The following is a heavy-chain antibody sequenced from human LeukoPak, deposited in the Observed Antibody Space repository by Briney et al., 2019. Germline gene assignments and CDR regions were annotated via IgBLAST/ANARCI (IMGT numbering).Heavy chain of an antibody. CDR1: GFTVSSNY. Sequence: GGSLRLSCAASGFTVSSNYMSWVRQAPGKGLEWVSVIYSGGSTYYADSVKGRFSISRDNAKNTLHLQMNSLRVEDTAVYYCARGRPHGNDYWGQGTLVTVSS. J-gene: IGHJ4*02. V-gene: IGHV3-53*01. CDR3: ARGRPHGNDY. D-gene: IGHD4-23*01. CDR2: IYSGGST.